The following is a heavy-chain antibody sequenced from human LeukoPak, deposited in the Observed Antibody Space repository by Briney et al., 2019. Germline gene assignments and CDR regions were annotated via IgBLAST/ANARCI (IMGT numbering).Heavy chain of an antibody. CDR3: ARLPLSSSWTNNYFDY. V-gene: IGHV4-59*05. CDR2: ISYSGST. J-gene: IGHJ4*02. CDR1: GGSISSYY. D-gene: IGHD6-13*01. Sequence: SETLSLTCTVSGGSISSYYWSWIRQPPGKGLEWIGSISYSGSTYYNPSLTGRVTISVDPPKDQFSLKLSSVTAADTAVYYCARLPLSSSWTNNYFDYWGQGTLVTVSS.